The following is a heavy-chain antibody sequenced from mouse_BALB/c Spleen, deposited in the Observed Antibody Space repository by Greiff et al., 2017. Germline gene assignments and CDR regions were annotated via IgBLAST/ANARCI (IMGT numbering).Heavy chain of an antibody. CDR2: INPDSSTI. D-gene: IGHD2-14*01. J-gene: IGHJ2*01. Sequence: EVKLLESGGGLVQPGGSLKLSCAASGFDFSRYWMSWVRQAPGKGLEWIGEINPDSSTINYTPSLKDKFIISRDNAKNTLYLQMSKVRSEDTALYYCARPDYRYDGIFDYWGQGTTLTVSS. CDR3: ARPDYRYDGIFDY. CDR1: GFDFSRYW. V-gene: IGHV4-1*02.